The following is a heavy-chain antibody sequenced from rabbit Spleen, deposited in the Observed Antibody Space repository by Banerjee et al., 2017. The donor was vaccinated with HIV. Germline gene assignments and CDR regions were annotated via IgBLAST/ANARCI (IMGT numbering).Heavy chain of an antibody. J-gene: IGHJ4*01. D-gene: IGHD2-1*01. CDR2: MYPDGVGST. V-gene: IGHV1S45*01. CDR1: GFSFSSGYY. CDR3: ARGSAAMTMVITGYYLNL. Sequence: QQQLEESGGDLVQPEGSLTLTCTASGFSFSSGYYMCWVRQAPGKGLEWIGCMYPDGVGSTAYASWAKGRFTISKTSSTTVTLQMTSLTAADTATYFCARGSAAMTMVITGYYLNLWGPGTLVTVS.